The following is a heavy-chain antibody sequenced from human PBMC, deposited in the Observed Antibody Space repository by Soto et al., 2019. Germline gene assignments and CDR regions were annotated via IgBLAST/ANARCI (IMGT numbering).Heavy chain of an antibody. CDR1: GGTFRNYP. CDR3: AXGPXVVLNYFES. V-gene: IGHV1-69*02. J-gene: IGHJ4*02. Sequence: QVQLVQSGTEVKKPGSSVKVSCKASGGTFRNYPINWVRQAPGQGLEWMGSVFPLTDIPDYAQNFQARLTIXXXXXXXXXXXXXXXXXXXXXXXXXCAXGPXVVLNYFESWGQGTLVTVSS. CDR2: VFPLTDIP.